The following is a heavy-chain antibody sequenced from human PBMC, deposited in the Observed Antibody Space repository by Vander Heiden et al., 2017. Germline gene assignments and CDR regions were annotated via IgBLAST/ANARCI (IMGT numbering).Heavy chain of an antibody. D-gene: IGHD3-9*01. CDR2: IYYSGST. V-gene: IGHV4-31*03. Sequence: QVQLQESGPGLVKPSQTLSLTCTVSGGSISSGGYYWSWIRQQPGKGLEWIGYIYYSGSTYYNPSPKSRVTISVDTSKNQFSLKLSSVTAADTAVYYCARGHYEILTGYGHWFDPWGQGTLVTVSS. J-gene: IGHJ5*02. CDR3: ARGHYEILTGYGHWFDP. CDR1: GGSISSGGYY.